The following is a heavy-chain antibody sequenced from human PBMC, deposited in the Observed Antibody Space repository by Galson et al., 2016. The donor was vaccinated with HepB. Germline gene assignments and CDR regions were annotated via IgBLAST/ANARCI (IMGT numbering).Heavy chain of an antibody. Sequence: SLRLSCAASGFRFTYYGLHWVRQAPGKGLEWVAVISYDGGDKHYADSVKGRFTVSRDNSKNTLFLQMNSLRVEDTAVYYCAKLDCGRDCPRDDWGQGTQVTVS. CDR3: AKLDCGRDCPRDD. CDR2: ISYDGGDK. V-gene: IGHV3-30*18. CDR1: GFRFTYYG. D-gene: IGHD2-21*02. J-gene: IGHJ4*02.